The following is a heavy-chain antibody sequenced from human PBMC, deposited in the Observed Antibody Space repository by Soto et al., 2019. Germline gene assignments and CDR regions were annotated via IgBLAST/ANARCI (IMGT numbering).Heavy chain of an antibody. Sequence: EVQLVESGGGLVQPGGSLRLSCAASGFTFNNYAMTRVRQAPGKGLEWVSAIGDVGGTTYYPDSRKGRFTISRDDSKNTRYLQMKSLRAGDKGVYDCAKTGGRGFYSDWYGDLWGLGTLVTVSP. CDR3: AKTGGRGFYSDWYGDL. D-gene: IGHD3-22*01. CDR2: IGDVGGTT. J-gene: IGHJ2*01. V-gene: IGHV3-23*04. CDR1: GFTFNNYA.